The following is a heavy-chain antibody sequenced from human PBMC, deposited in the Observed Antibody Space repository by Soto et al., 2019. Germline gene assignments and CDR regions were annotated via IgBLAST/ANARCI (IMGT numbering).Heavy chain of an antibody. J-gene: IGHJ6*03. CDR1: GFTFSSYW. CDR2: INSDGSRT. D-gene: IGHD3-10*01. Sequence: EVQLVESGGGLVQPGGSLRLSCAASGFTFSSYWMHWVRQAPGKGLVWVSRINSDGSRTNYADSVKGRFTISRDNAKNTLFLQVNSLSAADTAVYYCARGASGRYYMDVWGKGTTVTVSS. V-gene: IGHV3-74*01. CDR3: ARGASGRYYMDV.